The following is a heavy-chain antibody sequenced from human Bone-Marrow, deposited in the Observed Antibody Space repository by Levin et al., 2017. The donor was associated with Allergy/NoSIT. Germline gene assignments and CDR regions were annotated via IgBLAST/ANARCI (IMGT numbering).Heavy chain of an antibody. CDR3: ARVSVLRYFDRDYFDY. CDR1: GYSFTGYT. J-gene: IGHJ4*02. D-gene: IGHD3-9*01. V-gene: IGHV1-2*02. Sequence: PVASVKVSCKASGYSFTGYTIHWMRQAPGQGLEWMGWIKPNSGGTNYAQKFQGRVTMTRDTSISTAYMELSSLRSDDTAVYYCARVSVLRYFDRDYFDYWGQGTLVTVSS. CDR2: IKPNSGGT.